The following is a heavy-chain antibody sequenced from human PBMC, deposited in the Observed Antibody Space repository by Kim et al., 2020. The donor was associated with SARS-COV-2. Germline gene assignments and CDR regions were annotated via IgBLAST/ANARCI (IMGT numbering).Heavy chain of an antibody. V-gene: IGHV3-74*01. CDR2: INSDGSST. D-gene: IGHD3-10*01. Sequence: GGSLRLSCAASGFTFSSYWMHWVRQAPGKGLVWVSRINSDGSSTSYADSVKGRFTISRDNAKNTLYLQMNSLRAEDTAVYYCARDVEVLWFGELSSATDYWGQGTLVTVSS. CDR1: GFTFSSYW. J-gene: IGHJ4*02. CDR3: ARDVEVLWFGELSSATDY.